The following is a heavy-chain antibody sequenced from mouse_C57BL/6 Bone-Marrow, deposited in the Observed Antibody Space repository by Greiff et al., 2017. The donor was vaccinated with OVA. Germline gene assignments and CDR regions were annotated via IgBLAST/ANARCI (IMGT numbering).Heavy chain of an antibody. CDR1: GYTFTDYY. CDR3: ARSEYTGY. Sequence: EVQLQQSGPELVKPGASVKISCKASGYTFTDYYMNWVKQSPGKSLEWIGDINPNNGGTSYNQKFKGKATLTVDKSSSTAYMELRSLTSDDSAVYYCARSEYTGYWGQGTTLTVSS. J-gene: IGHJ2*01. CDR2: INPNNGGT. V-gene: IGHV1-26*01. D-gene: IGHD2-10*02.